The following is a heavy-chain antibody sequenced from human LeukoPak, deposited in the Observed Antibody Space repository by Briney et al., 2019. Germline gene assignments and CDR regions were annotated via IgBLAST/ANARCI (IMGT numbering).Heavy chain of an antibody. CDR1: GDSISGFY. CDR3: ARDDSSGYVDY. CDR2: IYYSGST. V-gene: IGHV4-39*07. D-gene: IGHD3-22*01. Sequence: PSETLSLTCTVSGDSISGFYWGWVRQPPGKGLEWIGSIYYSGSTYYNPSLKSRVTISVDTSKNQFSLKLSSVTAADTAVYYCARDDSSGYVDYWGQGTLVTVSS. J-gene: IGHJ4*02.